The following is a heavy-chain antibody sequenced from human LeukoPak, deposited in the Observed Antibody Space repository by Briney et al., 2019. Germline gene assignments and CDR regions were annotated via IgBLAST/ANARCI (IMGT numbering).Heavy chain of an antibody. CDR2: IRNDGSNK. Sequence: GGSLRLSCAASGFTFSTYGMHWVRQAPGKGLEWLAFIRNDGSNKYYADSVKGRFTNSRDNSKSTVYLQMDSLRTEDTAVYYCARTDSFGMDVWGQGTTVTVSS. V-gene: IGHV3-30*02. CDR1: GFTFSTYG. D-gene: IGHD5-18*01. J-gene: IGHJ6*02. CDR3: ARTDSFGMDV.